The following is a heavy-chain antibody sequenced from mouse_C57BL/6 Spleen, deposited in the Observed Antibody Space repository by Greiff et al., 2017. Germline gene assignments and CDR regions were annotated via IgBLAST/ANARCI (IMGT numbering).Heavy chain of an antibody. D-gene: IGHD1-1*01. CDR3: TTSYYGSSYRYAMDY. J-gene: IGHJ4*01. V-gene: IGHV14-1*01. CDR2: IDPEDGDT. CDR1: GFNIKDDY. Sequence: VQLQQSGAELVRPGASVKLSCTASGFNIKDDYMHWVKQRPEQGLEWIGRIDPEDGDTEYAPKFQGKATMTADTSSNTAYLQLSSLTSEDTAVYYCTTSYYGSSYRYAMDYWGQGTSVTVSS.